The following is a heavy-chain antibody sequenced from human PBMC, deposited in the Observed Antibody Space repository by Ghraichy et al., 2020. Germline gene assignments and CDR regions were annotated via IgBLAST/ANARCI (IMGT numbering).Heavy chain of an antibody. J-gene: IGHJ5*02. CDR1: GGTFSSYT. D-gene: IGHD2-2*01. CDR3: ARGNSQLLWWFDP. CDR2: IIPILGIA. V-gene: IGHV1-69*02. Sequence: SVKVSCKASGGTFSSYTISWVRQAPGQGLEWMGRIIPILGIANYAQKFQGRVTITADKSTSTAYMELSSLRSEDTAVYYCARGNSQLLWWFDPWGQGTLVTVSS.